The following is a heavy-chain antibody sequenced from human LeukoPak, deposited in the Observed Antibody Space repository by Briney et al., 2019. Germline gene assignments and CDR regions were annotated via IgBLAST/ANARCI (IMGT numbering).Heavy chain of an antibody. V-gene: IGHV4-61*08. D-gene: IGHD1-26*01. Sequence: PSETLSLTCSVSGGSVGSAGYYWSWIRRPPGGGLEWIGYIYYIRNTNYNPSLKSRVTTSLDPSKNEFSLRLNSVTAADTAVYYCARTQSQSGSYRYYFGYWGQGTLVTVSS. CDR2: IYYIRNT. CDR1: GGSVGSAGYY. J-gene: IGHJ4*02. CDR3: ARTQSQSGSYRYYFGY.